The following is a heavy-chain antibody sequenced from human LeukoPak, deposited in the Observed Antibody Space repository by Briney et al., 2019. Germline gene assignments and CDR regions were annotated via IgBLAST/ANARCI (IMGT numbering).Heavy chain of an antibody. D-gene: IGHD3-3*01. CDR3: ARDGNFWSGYFYYYYYYMDV. CDR1: GFTFSSYA. CDR2: ISYDGSNK. Sequence: GRSLRLSCAASGFTFSSYAIHWVRQAPGKGLEWVAVISYDGSNKYYADSVKGRFTISRDNSKNTLYLQMNSLRAEDTAVYYCARDGNFWSGYFYYYYYYMDVWGKGTTVTVSS. J-gene: IGHJ6*03. V-gene: IGHV3-30*04.